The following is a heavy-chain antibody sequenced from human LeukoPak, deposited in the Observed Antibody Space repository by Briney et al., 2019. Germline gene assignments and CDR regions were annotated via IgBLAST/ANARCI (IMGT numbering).Heavy chain of an antibody. J-gene: IGHJ4*02. CDR3: ARLSGRPFDY. D-gene: IGHD2-15*01. V-gene: IGHV4-34*01. CDR2: INHSGST. CDR1: GGSFSGHY. Sequence: SETLSLTXAVYGGSFSGHYWSWIGQPPGKGVEWIGEINHSGSTNYNPSLKSRVTISVDTSKNQFSLKLSSVTAVDTAVYYCARLSGRPFDYWGQGTLVTVSS.